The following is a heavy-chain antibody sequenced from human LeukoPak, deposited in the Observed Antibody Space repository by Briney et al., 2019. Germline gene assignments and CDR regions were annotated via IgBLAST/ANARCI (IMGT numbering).Heavy chain of an antibody. J-gene: IGHJ6*02. D-gene: IGHD6-13*01. V-gene: IGHV3-7*01. Sequence: PGGSLRLSCAASGFTLSSYWLSWVRQAPGTGLEWVANIKQDGSEKYYVDSVKGRFTISRDNAKNSLYLQMNSLRAEGTAVYSCAREIHTGYSSSWYYYYGMDVWGQGTTVTVSS. CDR3: AREIHTGYSSSWYYYYGMDV. CDR2: IKQDGSEK. CDR1: GFTLSSYW.